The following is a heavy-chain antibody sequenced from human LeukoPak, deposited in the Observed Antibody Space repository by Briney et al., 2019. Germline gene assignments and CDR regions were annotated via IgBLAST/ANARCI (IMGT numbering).Heavy chain of an antibody. D-gene: IGHD2-2*01. Sequence: PGGSLRLSCAASGFTFSTYTMNWVRQAPGKGLEWVSYISSTRSPIFYADSVKGRFTISRDNSKNTLYLQMNSLRAEDTAVYYCARDPVAVVPAAISAYFDYWGQGTLVTVSS. CDR2: ISSTRSPI. CDR1: GFTFSTYT. CDR3: ARDPVAVVPAAISAYFDY. V-gene: IGHV3-48*01. J-gene: IGHJ4*02.